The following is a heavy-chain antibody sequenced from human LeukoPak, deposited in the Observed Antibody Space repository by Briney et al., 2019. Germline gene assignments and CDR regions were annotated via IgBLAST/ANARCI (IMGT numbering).Heavy chain of an antibody. J-gene: IGHJ5*02. CDR2: INHSGST. D-gene: IGHD6-13*01. Sequence: SETLSLTCAVYGGSFSGYYWSWIRQPPGKGLEWIGEINHSGSTNYNPSLKSRVTISVDTSKNQFSLKLSSVTAADTAVYYCSGYSSTPGEGWFDLWGQGTLVTVSS. CDR3: SGYSSTPGEGWFDL. V-gene: IGHV4-34*01. CDR1: GGSFSGYY.